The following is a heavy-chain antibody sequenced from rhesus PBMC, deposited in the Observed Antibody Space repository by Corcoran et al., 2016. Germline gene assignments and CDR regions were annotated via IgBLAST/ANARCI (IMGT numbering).Heavy chain of an antibody. V-gene: IGHV4S7*01. CDR2: IYCSSGST. J-gene: IGHJ4*01. CDR3: ARSLDYGYFDY. D-gene: IGHD4-17*01. Sequence: QVQLQESGPGLVKPSETLSLTCAGSGGSIRDSYYWNWIGQPHGKGLEWIGNIYCSSGSTYYNPSLKSRVTISKDTSKNQFSLKLSSVTAADTAVYYCARSLDYGYFDYWGQGVLVTVSS. CDR1: GGSIRDSYY.